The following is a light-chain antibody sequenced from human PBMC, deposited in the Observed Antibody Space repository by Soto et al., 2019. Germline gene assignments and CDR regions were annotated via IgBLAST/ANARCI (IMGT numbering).Light chain of an antibody. J-gene: IGLJ3*02. CDR1: SSNIGSNY. Sequence: QSALTQPPSASGTPGQRVTISCSGSSSNIGSNYVYWYQQLPGTAPKLLIYRNNQRPSGVPDRFSGSKSGTSASLAISGLRSEDEADYYCAAWDDSLSGHWVFGGGTKVTVL. CDR2: RNN. V-gene: IGLV1-47*01. CDR3: AAWDDSLSGHWV.